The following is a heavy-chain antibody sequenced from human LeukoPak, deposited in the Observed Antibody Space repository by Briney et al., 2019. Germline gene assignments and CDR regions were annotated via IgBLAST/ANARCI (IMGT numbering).Heavy chain of an antibody. CDR3: AKGAYYDFWSGYYRYYFDH. CDR1: GFTFSSYG. V-gene: IGHV3-33*06. CDR2: IWYDGSNK. Sequence: PGGSLRLSCAASGFTFSSYGMHWVRQAPGKGLEWVAVIWYDGSNKYYADSVKGRFTISRDNSKNTLYLQMNSLRAEDTAVYYCAKGAYYDFWSGYYRYYFDHWGQGTLVTVSS. J-gene: IGHJ4*02. D-gene: IGHD3-3*01.